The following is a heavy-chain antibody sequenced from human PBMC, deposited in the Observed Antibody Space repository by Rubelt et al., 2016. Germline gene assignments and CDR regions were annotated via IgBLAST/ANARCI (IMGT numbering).Heavy chain of an antibody. J-gene: IGHJ4*02. Sequence: EVQLLESGGVLVQPGGSLRVSCAASGFTFSRYAMNWVRQAPGKGLEWVSGISGGSGSTYYEDSVKGRFTLSRDTSKNTLYLQMNSLRAEDTAVYYWARVACSSTCLVDYWGQGTLVTVSS. D-gene: IGHD2-2*01. V-gene: IGHV3-23*01. CDR1: GFTFSRYA. CDR2: ISGGSGST. CDR3: ARVACSSTCLVDY.